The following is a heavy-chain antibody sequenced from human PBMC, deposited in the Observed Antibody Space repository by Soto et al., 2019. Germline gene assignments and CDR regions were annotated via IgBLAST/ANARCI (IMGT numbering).Heavy chain of an antibody. Sequence: QVQLVESGGGVVQPGRSLRLSCAASGFTFSSYAMHWVRQAPGKGLEWVAVISYDGSNKYYADSVKGRFTISRDNSKNTLYLQMTSLRAEDTAVYYCARDPVLGGDRGVYFDYWGQGTLVTVSS. CDR1: GFTFSSYA. V-gene: IGHV3-30-3*01. D-gene: IGHD2-21*02. CDR3: ARDPVLGGDRGVYFDY. J-gene: IGHJ4*02. CDR2: ISYDGSNK.